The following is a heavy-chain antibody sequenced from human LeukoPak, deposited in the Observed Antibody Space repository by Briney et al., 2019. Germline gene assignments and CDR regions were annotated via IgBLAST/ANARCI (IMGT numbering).Heavy chain of an antibody. CDR3: ARGVEPLAANTLAY. V-gene: IGHV3-53*01. J-gene: IGHJ4*02. Sequence: HAGGSLRLSCAASGFTVITNDMTGVRQAPGKGREGVSVLYSDGKTKYADSVQGRFTISRDNSKNTLYLEMNSLSPDDTAVYHCARGVEPLAANTLAYWGQGTLVTVSS. CDR1: GFTVITND. D-gene: IGHD1-14*01. CDR2: LYSDGKT.